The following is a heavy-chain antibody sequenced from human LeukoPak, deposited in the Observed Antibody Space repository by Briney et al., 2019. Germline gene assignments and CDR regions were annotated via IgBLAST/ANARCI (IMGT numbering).Heavy chain of an antibody. Sequence: GGSLRLSCAASGFTVGSNYMSWVRQAPGKGLEWVSVIYSGGSTYYADSARGRFTISSDNSKNTLYLQMNSLRAEDTALYYCARGKTSDDIIEDAFDIWGQGTMVAVSS. CDR1: GFTVGSNY. V-gene: IGHV3-53*01. J-gene: IGHJ3*02. CDR2: IYSGGST. CDR3: ARGKTSDDIIEDAFDI. D-gene: IGHD3-9*01.